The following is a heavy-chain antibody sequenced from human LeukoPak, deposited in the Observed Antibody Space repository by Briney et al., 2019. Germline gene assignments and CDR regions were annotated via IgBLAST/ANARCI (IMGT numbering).Heavy chain of an antibody. CDR2: IYYSGST. J-gene: IGHJ4*02. D-gene: IGHD3-22*01. CDR1: GGSISSYY. Sequence: SETLSLTYTVSGGSISSYYWSWIRQPPGKGLEWIGYIYYSGSTNYNPSLKSRVTISVDTSKNQFSLKLSSVTAADTAVYYCARARYDSSALGYWGQGTLVTVSS. CDR3: ARARYDSSALGY. V-gene: IGHV4-59*01.